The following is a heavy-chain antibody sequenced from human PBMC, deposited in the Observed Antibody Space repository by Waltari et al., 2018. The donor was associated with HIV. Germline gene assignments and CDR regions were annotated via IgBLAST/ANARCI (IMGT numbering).Heavy chain of an antibody. CDR3: ARVRRPSGSYYLSY. CDR2: MNPKTGHT. J-gene: IGHJ4*02. D-gene: IGHD1-26*01. Sequence: QVQLVQSGAEVKKPGASVKVSCKASGYTFTSYNIYWVRQAPGQGLEWRGWMNPKTGHTAYARKFQGRVTMTRNTSMSTAYMELSSLRSEDTAVYYWARVRRPSGSYYLSYWGQGTVVTVSS. V-gene: IGHV1-8*01. CDR1: GYTFTSYN.